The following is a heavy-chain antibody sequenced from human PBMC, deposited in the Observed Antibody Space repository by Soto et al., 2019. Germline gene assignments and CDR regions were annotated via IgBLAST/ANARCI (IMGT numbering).Heavy chain of an antibody. J-gene: IGHJ4*02. Sequence: EVQLLESGGGLVQPGGSLRLSCAASGFTFSTYAMAWVRQAPGKGLEWVSGISGSGGSTYYADSVKGQFTISRDNSKNTLYLQMNSLRVEDTAVYYCAKDRVKSGVGEIDYWGQGTLVTVSS. D-gene: IGHD3-16*01. CDR2: ISGSGGST. V-gene: IGHV3-23*01. CDR1: GFTFSTYA. CDR3: AKDRVKSGVGEIDY.